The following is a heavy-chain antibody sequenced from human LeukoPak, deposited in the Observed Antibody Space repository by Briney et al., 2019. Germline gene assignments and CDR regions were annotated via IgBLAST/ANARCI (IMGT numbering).Heavy chain of an antibody. V-gene: IGHV4-59*01. CDR1: GGSISSYY. J-gene: IGHJ4*02. CDR2: IYYSGST. Sequence: PSETLSLTCTVSGGSISSYYWSWIRQPPGKGLEWIGYIYYSGSTNYNPSLKSRVTISVDTSKNQFSLKLSSVTAADTAVYYCARVVGASRDWGQGTLVTVSS. D-gene: IGHD1-26*01. CDR3: ARVVGASRD.